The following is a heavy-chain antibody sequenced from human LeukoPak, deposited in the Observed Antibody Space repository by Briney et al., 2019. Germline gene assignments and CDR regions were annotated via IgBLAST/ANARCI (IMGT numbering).Heavy chain of an antibody. J-gene: IGHJ4*02. CDR1: GFTFSSYG. CDR2: ISYDGSNK. Sequence: PGGSLRLSCAASGFTFSSYGMHWVRQAPGKGLEWVAVISYDGSNKYYADSVKGRLTISRDNSKNTLYLQMNSLRAEDTAVYYCAKDGFPSSSWYQIDYWGQGTLVTVSS. CDR3: AKDGFPSSSWYQIDY. D-gene: IGHD6-13*01. V-gene: IGHV3-30*18.